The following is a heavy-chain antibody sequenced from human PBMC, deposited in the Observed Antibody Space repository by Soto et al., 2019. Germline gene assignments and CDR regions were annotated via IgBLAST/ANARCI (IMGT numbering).Heavy chain of an antibody. CDR3: ARHSPYGDYDLDY. CDR2: IYYSGST. J-gene: IGHJ4*02. D-gene: IGHD4-17*01. CDR1: GGSISSYY. Sequence: SETLSLTCTVSGGSISSYYWSWIRQPPGKGLEWIGYIYYSGSTNYNPSLKSRVTISVDTSKNQFSLKLSSVTAADTAVYYCARHSPYGDYDLDYWGQGTRVTVSS. V-gene: IGHV4-59*08.